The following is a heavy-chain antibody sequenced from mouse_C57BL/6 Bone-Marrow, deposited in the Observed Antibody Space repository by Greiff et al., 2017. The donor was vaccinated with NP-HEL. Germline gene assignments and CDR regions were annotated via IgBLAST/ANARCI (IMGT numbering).Heavy chain of an antibody. CDR3: ARRGKKIYDGYPWFAY. Sequence: QVQLQQPGAELVRPGSSVKLSCKASGYTFTSYWMHWVKQRPIQGLEWIGNIDPSDSETHYNQKFKDKATLTVDKSSSTAYMQLSSLTSEDSAVYYCARRGKKIYDGYPWFAYWGQGTLVTVSA. D-gene: IGHD2-3*01. J-gene: IGHJ3*01. CDR2: IDPSDSET. V-gene: IGHV1-52*01. CDR1: GYTFTSYW.